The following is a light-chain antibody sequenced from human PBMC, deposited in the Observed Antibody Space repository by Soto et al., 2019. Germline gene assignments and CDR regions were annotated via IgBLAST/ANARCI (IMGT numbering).Light chain of an antibody. CDR3: QQYNNYPYT. J-gene: IGKJ2*01. CDR2: QAS. Sequence: DIQMTQSPSTLTASVGDRVTMTCRASQSISSWLAWYQRKPGKAPKVLIYQASSLESGVPSRFSGSGSGTEFTLTISSLQPDDFATYYCQQYNNYPYTFGQGTKLEIK. V-gene: IGKV1-5*03. CDR1: QSISSW.